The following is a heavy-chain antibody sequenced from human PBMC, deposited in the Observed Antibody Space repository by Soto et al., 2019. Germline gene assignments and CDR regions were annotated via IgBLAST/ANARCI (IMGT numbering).Heavy chain of an antibody. Sequence: PGGSLRLSCAASGFTVSSNYMSWVRQAPGKGLEWVSVIYSGGSTYYADSVKGRFTISRDNSKNTLYLQMNSLRAEDTAVYYCARDGRYYDFWSGYYSDYYYYGMDVWVQGTTVTVSS. CDR1: GFTVSSNY. V-gene: IGHV3-53*01. J-gene: IGHJ6*02. CDR2: IYSGGST. D-gene: IGHD3-3*01. CDR3: ARDGRYYDFWSGYYSDYYYYGMDV.